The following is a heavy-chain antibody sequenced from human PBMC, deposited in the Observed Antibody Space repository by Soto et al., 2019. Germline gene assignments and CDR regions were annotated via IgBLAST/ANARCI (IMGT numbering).Heavy chain of an antibody. V-gene: IGHV4-39*01. CDR2: IYYSGST. D-gene: IGHD3-22*01. CDR1: GGSISSSSYY. CDR3: ARLFSSGYWPFDY. Sequence: PSETLSLTCTVSGGSISSSSYYWGWIRQPPGKGLEWIGSIYYSGSTYYNPSLKRRVTISVDTSKNQFSLKLSSVTAADTAVYYCARLFSSGYWPFDYWGQGTLVTVSS. J-gene: IGHJ4*02.